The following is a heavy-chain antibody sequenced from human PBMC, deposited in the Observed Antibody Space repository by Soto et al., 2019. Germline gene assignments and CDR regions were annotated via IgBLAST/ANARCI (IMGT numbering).Heavy chain of an antibody. V-gene: IGHV3-30*18. J-gene: IGHJ6*03. D-gene: IGHD3-3*01. CDR2: ISYDGSNK. CDR3: AKDYDFWSGSYYMDV. Sequence: GGSLRLSCAASGFTFSSYGMHWVRQAPGKGLEWVAVISYDGSNKYYADSVKGRFTISRDNSKNTLYLQMNSLRAEDTAVYYCAKDYDFWSGSYYMDVWGKGTTVTVSS. CDR1: GFTFSSYG.